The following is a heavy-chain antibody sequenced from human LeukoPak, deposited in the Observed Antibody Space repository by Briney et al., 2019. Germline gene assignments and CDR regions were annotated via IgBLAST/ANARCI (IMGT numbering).Heavy chain of an antibody. V-gene: IGHV3-23*01. CDR3: AKGGRDTGGNWFDP. J-gene: IGHJ5*02. D-gene: IGHD2-8*02. Sequence: PGESLSLSCAASGFTFSNYAMTWVRQAPGKGLEWVSGISGSGGNTYYADSVKGRFTISRDNSKKTLHLRMNSLRAEDTAVYYCAKGGRDTGGNWFDPWGQGTLVTVSS. CDR1: GFTFSNYA. CDR2: ISGSGGNT.